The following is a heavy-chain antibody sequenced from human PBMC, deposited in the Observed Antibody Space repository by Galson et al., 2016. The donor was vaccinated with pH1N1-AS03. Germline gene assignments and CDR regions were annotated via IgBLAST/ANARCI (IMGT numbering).Heavy chain of an antibody. CDR3: ATRGSMPPRFDD. CDR1: GDTFISHF. CDR2: INPSGTIK. D-gene: IGHD3-16*01. J-gene: IGHJ4*02. Sequence: SVKVSCKASGDTFISHFMHWVRQAPGQGLEWMAIINPSGTIKSSAQKFQDRVTMTRDTSTTTVYMELSSLRSEATALYYCATRGSMPPRFDDWGQGTLVTVSS. V-gene: IGHV1-46*01.